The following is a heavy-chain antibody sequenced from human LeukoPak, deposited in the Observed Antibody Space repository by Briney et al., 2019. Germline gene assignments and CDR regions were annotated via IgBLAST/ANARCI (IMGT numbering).Heavy chain of an antibody. CDR3: ARVDYGGFDY. V-gene: IGHV3-21*01. D-gene: IGHD4-23*01. J-gene: IGHJ4*02. CDR1: GFTFSSDS. CDR2: ISSSSSYI. Sequence: GGSLRLSCTASGFTFSSDSMNWVRQAPGKGLEWVSSISSSSSYIYHADSVKGRFTISRDNAKNSLYLQMNSLRAEDTAVYYCARVDYGGFDYWGQGTLVTFSS.